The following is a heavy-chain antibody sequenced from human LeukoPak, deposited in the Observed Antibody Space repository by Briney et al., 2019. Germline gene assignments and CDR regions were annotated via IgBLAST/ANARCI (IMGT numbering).Heavy chain of an antibody. J-gene: IGHJ4*02. CDR2: IIPIFGTA. V-gene: IGHV1-69*13. Sequence: GASVTVSCKASGGTFSSYAISWVRQAPGQGLEWMGGIIPIFGTANYAQKFQGRVTITADESTSTAYMELRSLRSDDTAVYYCARDTYYYDSRELDYWGQGTLVTVSS. CDR1: GGTFSSYA. D-gene: IGHD3-22*01. CDR3: ARDTYYYDSRELDY.